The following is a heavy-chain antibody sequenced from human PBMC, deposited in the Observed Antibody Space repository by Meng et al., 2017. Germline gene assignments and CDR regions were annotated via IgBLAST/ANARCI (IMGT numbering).Heavy chain of an antibody. D-gene: IGHD3-9*01. CDR3: AKRHEDILTGYYPPFDY. CDR2: ISGSGGST. V-gene: IGHV3-23*01. CDR1: GFTFSSYS. Sequence: GESLKISCAASGFTFSSYSMNWVRQAPGKGLEWVSAISGSGGSTYYADSVKGRFTISRDNSKNTLYLQMNSLRAEDTAVYYCAKRHEDILTGYYPPFDYWGQGTLVTVSS. J-gene: IGHJ4*02.